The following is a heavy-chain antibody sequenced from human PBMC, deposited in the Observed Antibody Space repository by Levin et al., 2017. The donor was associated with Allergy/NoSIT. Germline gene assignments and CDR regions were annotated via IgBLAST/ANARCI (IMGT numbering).Heavy chain of an antibody. J-gene: IGHJ4*02. CDR2: ISYDGSNK. CDR3: AKLLGYCSSTSCSPFDY. V-gene: IGHV3-30*18. CDR1: GFTFSSYG. D-gene: IGHD2-2*01. Sequence: GESLKISCAASGFTFSSYGMHWVRQAPGKGLEWVAVISYDGSNKYYADSVKGRFTISRDNSKNTLYLQMNSLRAEDTAVYYCAKLLGYCSSTSCSPFDYWGQGTLVTVSS.